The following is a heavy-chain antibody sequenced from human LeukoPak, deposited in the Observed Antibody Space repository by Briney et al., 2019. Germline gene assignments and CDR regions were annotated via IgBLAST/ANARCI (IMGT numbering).Heavy chain of an antibody. Sequence: ASVKVSCKASGYTFTSYAMHWVRQAPGQRLEWMGWINAGNGNTKYSQKFQGRVTVTRDTSTSTVYMELSSLRSEDTAVYYCARPLAPVMLNAFDIWGQGTMVTVSS. V-gene: IGHV1-3*01. CDR3: ARPLAPVMLNAFDI. CDR1: GYTFTSYA. D-gene: IGHD2-8*01. J-gene: IGHJ3*02. CDR2: INAGNGNT.